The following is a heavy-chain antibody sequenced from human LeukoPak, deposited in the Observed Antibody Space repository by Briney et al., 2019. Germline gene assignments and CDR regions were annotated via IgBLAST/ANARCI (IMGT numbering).Heavy chain of an antibody. CDR1: GFTFNTHS. V-gene: IGHV3-48*01. CDR2: ISRGIGTI. Sequence: GGSLRLSCAVSGFTFNTHSMKWVRQAPGKGLEWIAYISRGIGTIHYADSVKGRFTISRDNAKNSVYLQMSSLRAEDTAVYYCARGLIAARPIGYWGQGTLVTVSS. J-gene: IGHJ4*02. CDR3: ARGLIAARPIGY. D-gene: IGHD6-6*01.